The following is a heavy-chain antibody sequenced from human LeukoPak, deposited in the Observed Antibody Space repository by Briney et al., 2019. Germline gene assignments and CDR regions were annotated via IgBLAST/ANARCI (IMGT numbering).Heavy chain of an antibody. D-gene: IGHD6-19*01. Sequence: ASVKVSCKGSGYTFTNYNMHWVRQAPGQGLEWMGLINPTGTGTNYAQKFRGRVTLTRDTSTTTVYMELSSLRSEDTAVYYCAASGWSKPYYFDSWGQGTLVTVSS. J-gene: IGHJ4*02. CDR3: AASGWSKPYYFDS. V-gene: IGHV1-46*01. CDR1: GYTFTNYN. CDR2: INPTGTGT.